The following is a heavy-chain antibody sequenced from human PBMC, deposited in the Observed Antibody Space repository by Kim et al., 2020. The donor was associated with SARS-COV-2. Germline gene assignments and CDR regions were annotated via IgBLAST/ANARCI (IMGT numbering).Heavy chain of an antibody. CDR2: IKQDGSET. J-gene: IGHJ5*02. D-gene: IGHD4-17*01. CDR3: ARGYGGQNPP. Sequence: GGSLRLSCAASGFILSNSWLTWVRQAPGKGLEWVATIKQDGSETYYLDSVKGRFTISRDNARNSMYLQMNSLRPEDTAIYYCARGYGGQNPPWGQGTPVTVSS. V-gene: IGHV3-7*01. CDR1: GFILSNSW.